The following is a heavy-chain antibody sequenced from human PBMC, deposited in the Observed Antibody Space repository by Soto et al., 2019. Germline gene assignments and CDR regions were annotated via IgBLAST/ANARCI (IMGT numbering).Heavy chain of an antibody. V-gene: IGHV4-31*03. CDR1: GGSISGGGYY. CDR2: IYYSGST. Sequence: SETLSLTCSVSGGSISGGGYYWSWIRQHPGKGLEWIGYIYYSGSTYYNPSLKSRVTISVDTSKNQFSLKLSSVTAADTAVYYCARAEQQLVRVDYWGQGTLVTVSS. J-gene: IGHJ4*02. CDR3: ARAEQQLVRVDY. D-gene: IGHD6-13*01.